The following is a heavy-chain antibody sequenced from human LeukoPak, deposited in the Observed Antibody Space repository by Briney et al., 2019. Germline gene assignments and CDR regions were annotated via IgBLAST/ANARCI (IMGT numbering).Heavy chain of an antibody. V-gene: IGHV4-34*01. D-gene: IGHD6-13*01. CDR2: INHSGST. J-gene: IGHJ6*03. CDR1: GGSFSGYY. Sequence: SETLSLTCAVYGGSFSGYYWSWIRQPPGKGLEWIGEINHSGSTNYNPSLKSRVTISVDTSKNQFSLKLSSVTAADTAVYYCARDRSSWYPSAGYYYYMDVWGKGTTVTISS. CDR3: ARDRSSWYPSAGYYYYMDV.